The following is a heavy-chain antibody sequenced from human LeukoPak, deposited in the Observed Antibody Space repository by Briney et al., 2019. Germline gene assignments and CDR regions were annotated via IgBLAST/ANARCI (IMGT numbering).Heavy chain of an antibody. CDR2: IIPIFGTA. CDR3: ASTTYYYGSGSYRFDY. V-gene: IGHV1-69*05. D-gene: IGHD3-10*01. J-gene: IGHJ4*02. CDR1: GGTFSSYA. Sequence: ASVKVSCKASGGTFSSYAISWVRQAPGQGLEWMGRIIPIFGTANYAQKFQGRVTITTDESTSTAYMELRSLRSEDTAVYYCASTTYYYGSGSYRFDYWGQGTLVTVSS.